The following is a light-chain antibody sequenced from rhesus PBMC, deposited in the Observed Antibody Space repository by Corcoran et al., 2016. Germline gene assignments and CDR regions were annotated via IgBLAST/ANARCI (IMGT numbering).Light chain of an antibody. CDR3: IQYTFIPWT. Sequence: IVMTQTPLSLPVTPGEPASISCRSSQSLLDSEDGNTYLDWYLQKRGQSPQPLIFAVSTRASGVPDRFRGSGSDTYFTLKISRVESEDVGVYYCIQYTFIPWTFGQGTKVEIK. J-gene: IGKJ1*01. CDR1: QSLLDSEDGNTY. CDR2: AVS. V-gene: IGKV2-86*01.